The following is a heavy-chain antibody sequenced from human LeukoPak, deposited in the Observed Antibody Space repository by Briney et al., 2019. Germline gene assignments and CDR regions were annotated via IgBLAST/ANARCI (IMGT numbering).Heavy chain of an antibody. CDR3: ARDPNSSSSLFDI. D-gene: IGHD6-13*01. J-gene: IGHJ3*02. V-gene: IGHV4-39*07. CDR1: GGSISSSSYY. Sequence: SETLSLTCTVSGGSISSSSYYWGWIRQPPGKGLEWIGSIYYSGSTYYNPSLKSRVTISVDTSKNQFSLKLSSVTAADTAVYYCARDPNSSSSLFDIWGQGTMVTVSS. CDR2: IYYSGST.